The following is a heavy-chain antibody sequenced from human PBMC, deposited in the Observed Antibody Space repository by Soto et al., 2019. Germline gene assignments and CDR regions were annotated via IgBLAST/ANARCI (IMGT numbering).Heavy chain of an antibody. D-gene: IGHD3-22*01. CDR2: IIPIFGTA. CDR3: VRESSYYYDSSGYYDY. CDR1: GGTFSSYA. V-gene: IGHV1-69*06. Sequence: SVKVSCKASGGTFSSYAISWVRQAPGQGLEWMGGIIPIFGTANYAQKFQGRVTITADKSTSTAYMELSSLRSEDTAVYYCVRESSYYYDSSGYYDYWGQGTLVTVSS. J-gene: IGHJ4*02.